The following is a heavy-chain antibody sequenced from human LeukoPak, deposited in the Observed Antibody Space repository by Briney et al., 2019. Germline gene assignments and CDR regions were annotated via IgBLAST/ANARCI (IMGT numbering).Heavy chain of an antibody. CDR1: GFTFSSYG. CDR2: ISYDGSNK. CDR3: AKVAMAHYYGSGSYYNGNNWFDP. Sequence: GRSLRLSCAASGFTFSSYGMHWVRQAPGKGLEWVAVISYDGSNKYYADSVKGRFTISRDNSKNTLYLQMNSLRAEDTAVYYCAKVAMAHYYGSGSYYNGNNWFDPWGQGTLVTVSS. D-gene: IGHD3-10*01. V-gene: IGHV3-30*18. J-gene: IGHJ5*02.